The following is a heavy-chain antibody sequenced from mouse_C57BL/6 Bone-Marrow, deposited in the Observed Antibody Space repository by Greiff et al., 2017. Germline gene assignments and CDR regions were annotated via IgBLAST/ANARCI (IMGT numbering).Heavy chain of an antibody. V-gene: IGHV5-17*01. CDR1: GFTFSDYG. J-gene: IGHJ2*01. Sequence: DVKLVESGGGLVKPGGSLKLSCAASGFTFSDYGMHWVRQAPEKGLEWVAYISSGSSTIYYADTVKGRFTISRDNAKNTLLLQMTSLRSEDTAMYYCARHPYYGSSYGYFDYWGQGTTLTVSS. CDR2: ISSGSSTI. CDR3: ARHPYYGSSYGYFDY. D-gene: IGHD1-1*01.